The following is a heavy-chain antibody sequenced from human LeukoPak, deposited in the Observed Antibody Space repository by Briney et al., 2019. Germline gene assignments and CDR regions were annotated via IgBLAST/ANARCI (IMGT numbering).Heavy chain of an antibody. CDR3: ARLTLSVSGSYYYHFGY. D-gene: IGHD3-10*01. CDR2: IYYSGST. V-gene: IGHV4-39*01. CDR1: GGSISSSSYY. Sequence: SETLSLTCTVSGGSISSSSYYWGWIRQPPGKGLEWIGSIYYSGSTYYIPSLKSRVTISVDTSKNQFSLKLSSVTAADTAVYYCARLTLSVSGSYYYHFGYWGQGTLVTVSS. J-gene: IGHJ4*02.